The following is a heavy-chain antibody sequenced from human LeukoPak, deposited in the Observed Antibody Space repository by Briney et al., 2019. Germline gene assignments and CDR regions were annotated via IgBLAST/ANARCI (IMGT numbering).Heavy chain of an antibody. Sequence: SETPSLTCTVSGGSISSGGYYWSWIRQHPGKGLEWIGYIYYSGSTYYNPSLKSRVTISVDTSKNQFSLKLSSVTAADTAVYYCARDYYYGMDVWGQGTTVTASS. CDR1: GGSISSGGYY. V-gene: IGHV4-31*03. CDR2: IYYSGST. CDR3: ARDYYYGMDV. J-gene: IGHJ6*02.